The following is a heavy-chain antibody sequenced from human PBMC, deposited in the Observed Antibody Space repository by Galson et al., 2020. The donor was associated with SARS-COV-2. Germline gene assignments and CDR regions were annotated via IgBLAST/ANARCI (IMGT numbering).Heavy chain of an antibody. CDR1: GFTFDDYA. J-gene: IGHJ4*02. CDR3: AKDISEGYCSGGSCYYFDY. CDR2: ISWNSGSI. V-gene: IGHV3-9*01. D-gene: IGHD2-15*01. Sequence: SLKISCAASGFTFDDYAMHWVRQAPGKGLEWVSGISWNSGSIGYADSVKGRFTISRDNAKNSLYLQMNSLRAEDTALYYCAKDISEGYCSGGSCYYFDYWGQGTLVTVSS.